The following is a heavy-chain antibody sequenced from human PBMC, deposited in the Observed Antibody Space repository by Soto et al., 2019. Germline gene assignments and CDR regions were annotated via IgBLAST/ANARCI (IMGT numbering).Heavy chain of an antibody. Sequence: SLRLSCAASGFTFDDYAMHWVRQAPGKGLEWVSGISWNSGSIGYADSVKGRFTISRDNAKNSLYLQMNSLRAEDTALYYCARSRENYDKDLPLYYYYGMDVWGQGTTVTVSS. D-gene: IGHD3-22*01. CDR3: ARSRENYDKDLPLYYYYGMDV. CDR2: ISWNSGSI. V-gene: IGHV3-9*01. CDR1: GFTFDDYA. J-gene: IGHJ6*02.